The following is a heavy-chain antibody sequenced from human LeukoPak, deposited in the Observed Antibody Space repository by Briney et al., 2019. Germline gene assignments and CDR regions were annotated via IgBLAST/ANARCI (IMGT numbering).Heavy chain of an antibody. CDR1: GFTVSNNY. Sequence: GGSLRLSCAASGFTVSNNYMSWVRQAPNKGLEWVSAISGSGGSTYYADSVKGRFTISRDNSKNTLYLQMNSLRAEDTAVYYCAKSDFWSGYLHYFDYWGQGTLVTVSS. D-gene: IGHD3-3*01. J-gene: IGHJ4*02. CDR2: ISGSGGST. CDR3: AKSDFWSGYLHYFDY. V-gene: IGHV3-23*01.